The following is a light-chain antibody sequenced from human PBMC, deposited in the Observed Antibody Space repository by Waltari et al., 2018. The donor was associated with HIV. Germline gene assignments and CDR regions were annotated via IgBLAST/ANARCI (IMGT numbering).Light chain of an antibody. Sequence: SALTQPASVSGSPGKSITIPCSGTSGDVWGYNFVSWDQKHPGKAPKLIIYNVSSRPSGVSIRFSGSRSANTASLTISGLQVEDEADYFCSSYTSSGPRYVLFGGGTRLTVL. CDR3: SSYTSSGPRYVL. CDR1: SGDVWGYNF. J-gene: IGLJ2*01. V-gene: IGLV2-14*03. CDR2: NVS.